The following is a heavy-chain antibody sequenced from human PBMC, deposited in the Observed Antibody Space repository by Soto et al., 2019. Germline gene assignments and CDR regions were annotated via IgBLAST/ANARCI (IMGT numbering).Heavy chain of an antibody. J-gene: IGHJ4*02. CDR1: GDTISTGGYS. V-gene: IGHV4-30-2*01. Sequence: PSETLSLTCAVSGDTISTGGYSWAWIRQPPGKALEWIGHTYHSGNPYYNPSLKSRVIISVDRSKNQFSLKLSSVTAADTAVYYCARAGVSGWYFDYWXQGTLVTVSS. D-gene: IGHD6-19*01. CDR2: TYHSGNP. CDR3: ARAGVSGWYFDY.